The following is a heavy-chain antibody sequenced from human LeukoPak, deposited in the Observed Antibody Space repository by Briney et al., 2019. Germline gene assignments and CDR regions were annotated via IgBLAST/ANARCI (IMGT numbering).Heavy chain of an antibody. J-gene: IGHJ4*02. D-gene: IGHD3-22*01. Sequence: SETLSLTCAVYGGSFSGYYWSWIRQPPGEGLEWIGEINHSGSTNYNPSLKSRVTISVDTSKNQFSLKLSSVTAADTAVYYCARGFYYYDDYWGQGTLVTVSS. CDR1: GGSFSGYY. CDR3: ARGFYYYDDY. CDR2: INHSGST. V-gene: IGHV4-34*01.